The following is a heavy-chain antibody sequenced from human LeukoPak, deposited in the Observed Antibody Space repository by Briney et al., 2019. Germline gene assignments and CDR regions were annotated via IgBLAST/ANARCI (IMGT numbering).Heavy chain of an antibody. CDR3: ARDIGYDSSGTTGGDAFDI. CDR2: IYYSGST. Sequence: SQTLSLTCTVSGGSISSGGYYWSWIRQHPGKGLEWIGYIYYSGSTCYNPSLTSRVTISVDTSKNQFSLKLSSVTAADTAVYYCARDIGYDSSGTTGGDAFDIWGQGTMVTVSS. J-gene: IGHJ3*02. CDR1: GGSISSGGYY. D-gene: IGHD3-22*01. V-gene: IGHV4-31*03.